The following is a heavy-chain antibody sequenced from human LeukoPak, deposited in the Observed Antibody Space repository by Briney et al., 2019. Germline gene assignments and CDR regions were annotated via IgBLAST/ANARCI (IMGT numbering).Heavy chain of an antibody. CDR3: AKVASGSYYDNFDY. Sequence: GGSLRLSCAASGFTLSSHAMSWVRQAPGKGLEWVSLISGNAGNTYYADSVKGRFTISRDITKNTLYLQMNSLRAEDTATYYCAKVASGSYYDNFDYWGQGTLVTVSS. CDR2: ISGNAGNT. J-gene: IGHJ4*02. D-gene: IGHD1-26*01. CDR1: GFTLSSHA. V-gene: IGHV3-23*01.